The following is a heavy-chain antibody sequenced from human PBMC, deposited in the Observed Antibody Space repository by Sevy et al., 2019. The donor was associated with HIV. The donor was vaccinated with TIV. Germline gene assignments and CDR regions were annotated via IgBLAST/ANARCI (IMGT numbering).Heavy chain of an antibody. CDR2: LNGDGSDI. CDR1: GFTFSNYY. J-gene: IGHJ4*02. D-gene: IGHD6-6*01. Sequence: GGSLRLSCAASGFTFSNYYMNWVRQGPGKGLVWVARLNGDGSDINYADSVRGRFTISRVNTKNTLYLQMSSLRGEDTAVYYCFVRIRDSSEIDYWGQGTLVTVSS. CDR3: FVRIRDSSEIDY. V-gene: IGHV3-74*01.